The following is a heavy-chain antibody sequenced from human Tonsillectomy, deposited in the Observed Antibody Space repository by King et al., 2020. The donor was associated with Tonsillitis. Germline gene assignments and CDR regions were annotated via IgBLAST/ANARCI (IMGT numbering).Heavy chain of an antibody. CDR2: IYFGGST. CDR1: GFTVSSNY. CDR3: ARDGGLTYYYDSSGYSPLGAFDI. V-gene: IGHV3-53*01. D-gene: IGHD3-22*01. J-gene: IGHJ3*02. Sequence: VQLVESGGGLIQPGGSLRLSCAASGFTVSSNYMNWVRQAPGKGLEWVSVIYFGGSTYYAYAVKGRFTIFRNDSKNTLYLQIHILRAEDTAVYYSARDGGLTYYYDSSGYSPLGAFDIWGQGTMVTVSS.